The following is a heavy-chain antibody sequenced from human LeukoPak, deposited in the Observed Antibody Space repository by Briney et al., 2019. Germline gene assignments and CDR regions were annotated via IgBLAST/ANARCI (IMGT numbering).Heavy chain of an antibody. CDR1: GGPISSYY. V-gene: IGHV4-4*07. CDR2: IYTSGST. J-gene: IGHJ4*02. Sequence: SETLSLTCTVSGGPISSYYWGWIRQPAGKGLEWIGRIYTSGSTNYNPSLKSRVTMSVDTSKNQFSLKLSSVTAADTAVYYCASLEYYGSGSLNNWGQGTLVTVSS. CDR3: ASLEYYGSGSLNN. D-gene: IGHD3-10*01.